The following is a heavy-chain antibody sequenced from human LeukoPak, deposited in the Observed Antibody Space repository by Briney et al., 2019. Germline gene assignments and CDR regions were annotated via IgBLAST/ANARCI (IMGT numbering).Heavy chain of an antibody. CDR1: GYTFTGYY. J-gene: IGHJ4*02. Sequence: ASVKVSCKASGYTFTGYYMHWVRQAPGQGLEWMGWINPNSGGTNYAQKLQGRVTMTTDTSTSTAYMELRSLRSDDTAVYYCARGRDGYNYNFDYWGQGTLVTVSS. CDR2: INPNSGGT. V-gene: IGHV1-2*02. CDR3: ARGRDGYNYNFDY. D-gene: IGHD5-24*01.